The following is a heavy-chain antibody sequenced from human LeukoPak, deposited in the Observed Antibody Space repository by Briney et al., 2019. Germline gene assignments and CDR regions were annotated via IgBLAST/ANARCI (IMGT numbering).Heavy chain of an antibody. D-gene: IGHD1-26*01. J-gene: IGHJ4*02. V-gene: IGHV1-18*01. Sequence: ASVKVSCKTSGYTFTSYGIGWVRQAPGQGLEWMAWISPYNGNTNYAQKLQGRVTVTTDTSTTTVHMELRSLRSDDTAMYYCTRDRSASGSQNYWGQGTLVTVSS. CDR1: GYTFTSYG. CDR2: ISPYNGNT. CDR3: TRDRSASGSQNY.